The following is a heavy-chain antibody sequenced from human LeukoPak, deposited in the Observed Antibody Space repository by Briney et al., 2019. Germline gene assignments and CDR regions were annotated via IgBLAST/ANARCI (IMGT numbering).Heavy chain of an antibody. CDR1: GFTFNDYG. D-gene: IGHD6-25*01. CDR3: AKSAASTQYYYGMDV. Sequence: GGSLRLSCTTSGFTFNDYGMHWVRQAPGNGLEWVATIWYEERTKYYIDSVKGRFTISRDNSKNTLSLQMNSLRAEDTAVYYCAKSAASTQYYYGMDVWGQGTTVTVSS. CDR2: IWYEERTK. V-gene: IGHV3-33*06. J-gene: IGHJ6*02.